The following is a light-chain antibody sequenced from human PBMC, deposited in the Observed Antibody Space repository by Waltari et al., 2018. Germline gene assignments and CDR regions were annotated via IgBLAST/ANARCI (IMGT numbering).Light chain of an antibody. CDR3: SSYAGSNYV. V-gene: IGLV2-8*01. CDR2: EVS. Sequence: QSALTQPPSASGSPGQSVTISSTGPSSDVGGYTYVSGYQQHPGKAPKPMIYEVSKRPPGVPDRFSGSKSGNTASLTVSGLQAEDEADYYCSSYAGSNYVFGTGTKVTVL. CDR1: SSDVGGYTY. J-gene: IGLJ1*01.